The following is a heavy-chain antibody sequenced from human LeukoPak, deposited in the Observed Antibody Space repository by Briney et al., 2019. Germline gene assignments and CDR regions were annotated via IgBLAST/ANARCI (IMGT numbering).Heavy chain of an antibody. J-gene: IGHJ4*02. CDR2: ITSSSSTI. CDR1: GFTFSSYY. CDR3: AREYSSSSGSVSDY. D-gene: IGHD6-6*01. Sequence: GGSLRLSCAASGFTFSSYYMNWVRQAPGKGLEWVSYITSSSSTIYYADSVQGRFTISRDNAKNSLYLQMNSLRDEDTAVYYCAREYSSSSGSVSDYWGQGTLVTVSS. V-gene: IGHV3-48*02.